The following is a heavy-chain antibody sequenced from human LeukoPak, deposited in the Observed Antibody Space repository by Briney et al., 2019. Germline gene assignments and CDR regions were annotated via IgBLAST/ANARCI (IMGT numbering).Heavy chain of an antibody. CDR1: RFTFSSYG. V-gene: IGHV3-23*01. Sequence: GGTLRLSCAASRFTFSSYGMSWVRQAPGKGLEWVSSISGSGGSTYYADSVKGRFTISRDNSKNTLYLQMNSLRDEDTAVYYCAKSSYYDASGYYREYYFDYWGQGTLVTVSS. CDR3: AKSSYYDASGYYREYYFDY. CDR2: ISGSGGST. J-gene: IGHJ4*02. D-gene: IGHD3-22*01.